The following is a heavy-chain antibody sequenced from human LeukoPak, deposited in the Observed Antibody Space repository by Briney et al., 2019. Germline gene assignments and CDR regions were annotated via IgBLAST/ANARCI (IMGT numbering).Heavy chain of an antibody. Sequence: GGSLRLSCAASGFTFTSYEMNWVRQAPGKGLEWVPYISSSGSIIYYADSVKGRFTISRDNAKNSLYLQMNSLRAEDTAVYYCARDAYCGGDCYSSVPFDYWGQGTLVTVSS. J-gene: IGHJ4*02. CDR1: GFTFTSYE. D-gene: IGHD2-21*02. CDR3: ARDAYCGGDCYSSVPFDY. V-gene: IGHV3-48*03. CDR2: ISSSGSII.